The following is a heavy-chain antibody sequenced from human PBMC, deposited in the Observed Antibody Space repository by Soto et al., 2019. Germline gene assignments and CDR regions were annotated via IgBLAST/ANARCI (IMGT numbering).Heavy chain of an antibody. CDR2: MSANNGNT. CDR3: TRAGYFDH. CDR1: GYTFTSYG. V-gene: IGHV1-18*01. Sequence: QVQLVQSGAEVKKPGDSVRVSCKASGYTFTSYGIGWVRQAPGQGLEWMGWMSANNGNTKYAQKLQGRVTMTTDASKSTAYMELRSLRSDDAAMYYCTRAGYFDHWGQGTLVTVSS. J-gene: IGHJ4*02.